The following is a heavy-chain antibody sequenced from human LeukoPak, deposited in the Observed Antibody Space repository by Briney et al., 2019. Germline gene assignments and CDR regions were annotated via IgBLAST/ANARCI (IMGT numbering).Heavy chain of an antibody. CDR3: ARMTTVRYFDY. J-gene: IGHJ4*02. Sequence: GGSLRLSCAASGFTFSSYSMNWVRQAPGKGLEWVSYISSSSSTIYYADSVKGRFTISRDNAKNSLHLQMNSLRAEDTAVYYCARMTTVRYFDYWGQGTLVTVSA. V-gene: IGHV3-48*01. CDR1: GFTFSSYS. D-gene: IGHD4-17*01. CDR2: ISSSSSTI.